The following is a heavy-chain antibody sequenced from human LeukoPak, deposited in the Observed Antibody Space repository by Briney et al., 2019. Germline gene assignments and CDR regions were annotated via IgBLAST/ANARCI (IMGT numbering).Heavy chain of an antibody. V-gene: IGHV3-23*01. CDR3: ARGISTVNDAFDI. CDR2: IGAGGSYS. CDR1: EFPFSSYA. D-gene: IGHD2-2*01. J-gene: IGHJ3*02. Sequence: PGGSLRLSCAASEFPFSSYAMNWVRQAPGKGLEWVSAIGAGGSYSYYADSVKGRFTISRDNSKTTLYLQMNSLRVEDTAVYYCARGISTVNDAFDIWGQGTMVTVSS.